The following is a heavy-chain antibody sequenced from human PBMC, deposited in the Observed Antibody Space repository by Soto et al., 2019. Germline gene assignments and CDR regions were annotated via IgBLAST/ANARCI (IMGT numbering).Heavy chain of an antibody. Sequence: QVQLQQWGAGLLKPSETLSLTCAVYGGSFSGYYWSWIRQPPGKGLEWIGEINHSGSTNYNPSLKRRVTRSVDTSKNQFSLKLSSVTAADTAVYYCARGRSGITLSGGYFDLWGRGTLVTVSS. J-gene: IGHJ2*01. V-gene: IGHV4-34*01. CDR2: INHSGST. CDR1: GGSFSGYY. CDR3: ARGRSGITLSGGYFDL. D-gene: IGHD1-26*01.